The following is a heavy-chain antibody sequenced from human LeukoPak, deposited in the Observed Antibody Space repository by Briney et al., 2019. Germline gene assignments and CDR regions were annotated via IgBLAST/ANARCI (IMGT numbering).Heavy chain of an antibody. CDR1: GFTFSNFA. D-gene: IGHD6-19*01. J-gene: IGHJ4*02. Sequence: GGSLRLSCAASGFTFSNFAISWVRQAPGKGLEWVSAISKSGDNSYYADSVKGRFTISRDNSKNTIYLQMNSLRVEDTAVYYCAKLSGWTEWFFDYWGQGTVVTVSS. CDR3: AKLSGWTEWFFDY. V-gene: IGHV3-23*01. CDR2: ISKSGDNS.